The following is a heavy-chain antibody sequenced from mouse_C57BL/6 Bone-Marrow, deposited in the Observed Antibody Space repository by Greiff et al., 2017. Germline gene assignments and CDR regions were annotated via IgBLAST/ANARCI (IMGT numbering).Heavy chain of an antibody. CDR1: GFNIKDYY. J-gene: IGHJ2*01. CDR2: IDPENGDT. Sequence: EVQLQESGAELVRPGASVKLSCTASGFNIKDYYMHWVKQRPEQGLEWIGWIDPENGDTEYASKFQGKATITADTSSNTAYLQLSSLTSEDTAVYYCTLTTVVPYYYDCWGQGTTLTVSA. CDR3: TLTTVVPYYYDC. D-gene: IGHD1-1*01. V-gene: IGHV14-4*01.